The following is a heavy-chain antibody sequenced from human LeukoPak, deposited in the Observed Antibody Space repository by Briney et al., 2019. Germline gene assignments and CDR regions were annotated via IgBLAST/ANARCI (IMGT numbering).Heavy chain of an antibody. CDR3: ARDSAYSSGPDY. D-gene: IGHD6-19*01. V-gene: IGHV1-69*16. Sequence: ASVKVSCKASGGTFSSYTISWVRQAPGQGLEWMGGIIPIVGIANYAQKLQGRVTITTDKSTSTAYMELSSLRSEDTAVYYCARDSAYSSGPDYWGQGTLVTVSS. J-gene: IGHJ4*02. CDR2: IIPIVGIA. CDR1: GGTFSSYT.